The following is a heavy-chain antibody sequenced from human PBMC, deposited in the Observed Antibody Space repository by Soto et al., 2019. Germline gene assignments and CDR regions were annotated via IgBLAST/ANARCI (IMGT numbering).Heavy chain of an antibody. D-gene: IGHD2-2*02. Sequence: EVQLLESGGGLVQPGGSLRLSCAASGFTFSSYAMSWVRQAPGKGLEWVSAISGSGGSTYYADSVKGRFTISRDNSKNTLYLQMNSLRAEDTAVYYCATDGGYYCSSTSCYTDYWGQGTLVTVSS. J-gene: IGHJ4*02. V-gene: IGHV3-23*01. CDR3: ATDGGYYCSSTSCYTDY. CDR1: GFTFSSYA. CDR2: ISGSGGST.